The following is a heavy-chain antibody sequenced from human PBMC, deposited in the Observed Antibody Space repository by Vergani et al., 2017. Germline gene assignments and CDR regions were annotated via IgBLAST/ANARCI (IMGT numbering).Heavy chain of an antibody. D-gene: IGHD3-10*01. CDR1: GFSFSSHA. Sequence: QVQLAESGGGRVQPGRSPRLSCAASGFSFSSHAIHWVRQAPGKGLEWVAVISNDGSKKYYADSVKGRFTISRDNSKNTLDLQMNSLRTQDTAVYYCAKAGSVTSGSLQYNFYMDVWGKGTTVTVS. V-gene: IGHV3-30*18. CDR3: AKAGSVTSGSLQYNFYMDV. CDR2: ISNDGSKK. J-gene: IGHJ6*03.